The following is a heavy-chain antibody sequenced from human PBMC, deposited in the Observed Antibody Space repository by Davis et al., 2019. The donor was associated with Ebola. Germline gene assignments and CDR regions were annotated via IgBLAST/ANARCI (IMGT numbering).Heavy chain of an antibody. CDR1: GSTFFRYA. CDR2: IIPIFGTA. Sequence: SVKVSCKASGSTFFRYAISWVRQAPGQGLEWMGGIIPIFGTANYAQKFQGRVTITADKSTSTAYMELSSLRSEDTAVYYCARGDGEPYYYGSGLPLDPWGQGTLVTVSS. V-gene: IGHV1-69*06. J-gene: IGHJ5*02. CDR3: ARGDGEPYYYGSGLPLDP. D-gene: IGHD3-10*01.